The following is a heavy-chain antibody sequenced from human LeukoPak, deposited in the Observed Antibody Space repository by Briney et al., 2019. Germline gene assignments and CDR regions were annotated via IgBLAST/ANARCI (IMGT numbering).Heavy chain of an antibody. Sequence: GGSLRLSCAVSGFTVSSNYMSWVRQAPGKGLEWVSVIYSGGSTYYADSVKGRFTISRDNSKNTLYLQMNSLRAEDTAVYYCYSMIVVEIRVINDYWGQGTLVTVSS. J-gene: IGHJ4*02. CDR3: YSMIVVEIRVINDY. CDR2: IYSGGST. V-gene: IGHV3-66*01. CDR1: GFTVSSNY. D-gene: IGHD3-22*01.